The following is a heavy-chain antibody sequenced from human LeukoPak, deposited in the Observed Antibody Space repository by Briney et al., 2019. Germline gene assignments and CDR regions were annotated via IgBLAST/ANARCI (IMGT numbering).Heavy chain of an antibody. CDR3: ARSSTYYDFWTGYYPPDY. CDR2: ISYDGSNE. V-gene: IGHV3-30*04. J-gene: IGHJ4*02. D-gene: IGHD3-3*01. CDR1: GFTFSSYA. Sequence: HTGGSLRLSCAASGFTFSSYAMHWVRQAPGKGLEWMAVISYDGSNEYYADSVKGRFTISRDNPKNTLYMEMSSLGAEDTAVYYCARSSTYYDFWTGYYPPDYWGQGTLVTVSS.